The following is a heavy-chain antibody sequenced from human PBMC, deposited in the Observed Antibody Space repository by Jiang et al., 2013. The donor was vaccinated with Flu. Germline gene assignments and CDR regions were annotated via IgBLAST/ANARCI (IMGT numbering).Heavy chain of an antibody. Sequence: GPGLVKPSETLSLTCAVSGYSISSGYYWGWIRQPPGKGLEWIGSIYHSGSTYYNPSLKSRVTISVDTSKNQFSLKLSSVTAADTAVYYCAREEGRRVAPYYMDVWGQRDHGHRLL. V-gene: IGHV4-38-2*02. CDR2: IYHSGST. CDR3: AREEGRRVAPYYMDV. J-gene: IGHJ6*03. CDR1: GYSISSGYY.